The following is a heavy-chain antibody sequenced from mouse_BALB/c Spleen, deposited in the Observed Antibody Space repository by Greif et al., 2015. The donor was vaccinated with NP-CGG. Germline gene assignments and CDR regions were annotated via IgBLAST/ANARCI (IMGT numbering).Heavy chain of an antibody. Sequence: EVQLVESGGGLVQPGGSLKLSCAASGFTFSSYTMSGVRQTPEKRLEWVAYISNGGGSTYYPDTVKGRFTISRDNAKNTLYLQMSSLKSEDTAMYYCARQRGDYWGQGTLVTVSA. V-gene: IGHV5-12-2*01. CDR1: GFTFSSYT. CDR2: ISNGGGST. CDR3: ARQRGDY. J-gene: IGHJ3*01.